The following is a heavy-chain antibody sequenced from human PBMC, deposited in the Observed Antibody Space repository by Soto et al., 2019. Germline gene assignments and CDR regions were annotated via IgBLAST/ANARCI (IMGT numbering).Heavy chain of an antibody. Sequence: GSLRLSCAASGFTFSICAMSWVRQAPGKGLEWVSGISGSGGSTYYADSVKGRFTISRDNSKNTLYLQMNSLRAEDTAVYYCTKXAGYDTSGYWGSAEYFQHWGQGTLVTVSS. CDR2: ISGSGGST. D-gene: IGHD3-22*01. V-gene: IGHV3-23*01. CDR3: TKXAGYDTSGYWGSAEYFQH. J-gene: IGHJ1*01. CDR1: GFTFSICA.